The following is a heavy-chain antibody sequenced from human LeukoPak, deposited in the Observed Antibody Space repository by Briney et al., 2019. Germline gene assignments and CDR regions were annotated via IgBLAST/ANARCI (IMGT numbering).Heavy chain of an antibody. CDR3: ARVRRGIAANWFDP. Sequence: SETLSLTCTVSGGSISSYYWSWIRQPPGKRLEWIGYIYYSGSTNYNPSLKSRVTISVDTSKNQFSLKLSSVTAADTAVYYCARVRRGIAANWFDPWGQGTLVTVSS. V-gene: IGHV4-59*01. CDR1: GGSISSYY. CDR2: IYYSGST. J-gene: IGHJ5*02. D-gene: IGHD6-13*01.